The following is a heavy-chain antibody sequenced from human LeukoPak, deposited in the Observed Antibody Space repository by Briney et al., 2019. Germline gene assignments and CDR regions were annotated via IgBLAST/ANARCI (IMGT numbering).Heavy chain of an antibody. CDR3: ARGMIAVASYNSGGSERGPVFDP. J-gene: IGHJ5*02. Sequence: SVKVSCKASGGTFSSYAISWVRQAPGQGLEWMGRIIPILGIAKYAQKFQGRVTITADKSTSTAYMELSSLRSEDTAVYYCARGMIAVASYNSGGSERGPVFDPWGQGTLVTVSS. V-gene: IGHV1-69*04. D-gene: IGHD6-19*01. CDR1: GGTFSSYA. CDR2: IIPILGIA.